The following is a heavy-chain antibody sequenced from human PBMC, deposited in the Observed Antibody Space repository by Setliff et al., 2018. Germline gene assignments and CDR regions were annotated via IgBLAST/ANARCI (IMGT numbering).Heavy chain of an antibody. Sequence: PSETLSLTCTVSGGSIRNYYWSWIRQPPGKGLEWIGYIQTGGSTNYNPSLKSRVNISVDTSKKQFSLKLSSVTAADTAVYYCARGGGRIRQLGATGVHTFDSWGQGTGVTVSS. V-gene: IGHV4-4*08. D-gene: IGHD1-26*01. J-gene: IGHJ3*02. CDR3: ARGGGRIRQLGATGVHTFDS. CDR1: GGSIRNYY. CDR2: IQTGGST.